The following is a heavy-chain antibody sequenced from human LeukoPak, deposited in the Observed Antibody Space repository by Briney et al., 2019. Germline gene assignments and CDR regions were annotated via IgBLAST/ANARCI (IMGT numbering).Heavy chain of an antibody. V-gene: IGHV3-9*01. CDR2: ISWDSGSI. D-gene: IGHD4-23*01. CDR3: AKDPGGNSDYYYGMDV. CDR1: GFTFDDYA. Sequence: PGGSLRLSCAASGFTFDDYAMHWVRQAPGKGLEWVSGISWDSGSIGYADSVKGRFTISRDNAKNSLYLQMNSLRAEDTALYYCAKDPGGNSDYYYGMDVWAKGPRSPSP. J-gene: IGHJ6*02.